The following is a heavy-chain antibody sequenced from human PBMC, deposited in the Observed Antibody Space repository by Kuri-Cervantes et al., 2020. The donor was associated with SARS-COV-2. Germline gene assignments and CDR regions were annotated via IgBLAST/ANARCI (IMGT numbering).Heavy chain of an antibody. Sequence: GESLKISCAASGLTFSNYWMRWVRQAPGKGPEWVASIKKDGSEGYYVDSVKGRFTISRDDAKNSLYLQMNSLRDDDTAVYYCARVAGEGPIYYYYMDVWGKGTTVTVSS. V-gene: IGHV3-7*04. CDR2: IKKDGSEG. J-gene: IGHJ6*03. D-gene: IGHD2-21*01. CDR3: ARVAGEGPIYYYYMDV. CDR1: GLTFSNYW.